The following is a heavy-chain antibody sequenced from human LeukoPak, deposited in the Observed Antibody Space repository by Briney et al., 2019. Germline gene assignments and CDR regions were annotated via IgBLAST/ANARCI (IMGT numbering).Heavy chain of an antibody. V-gene: IGHV3-21*01. J-gene: IGHJ4*02. CDR2: ISSSSSYI. Sequence: GGSLTLSCAASGFTFSSYSMNWVRQAQGKGLEWVSSISSSSSYIYYADSVKGRFTISRDNAKNSLYLQMNSLRAEDTAVYYCARDGAKPKDYWGQGTLVTVSS. CDR1: GFTFSSYS. D-gene: IGHD1-14*01. CDR3: ARDGAKPKDY.